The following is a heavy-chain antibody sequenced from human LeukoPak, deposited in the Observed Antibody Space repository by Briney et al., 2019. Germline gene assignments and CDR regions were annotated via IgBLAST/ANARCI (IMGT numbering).Heavy chain of an antibody. Sequence: GGSLRLSCSASGFTFSSYAMSWVRQAPGKGLEWVGRIKSKTDGGTTDYAAPVKGRFTISRDDSKNTLYLQMNSLKTEDTAVYYCTKGIVGASTDWLDPWGQGTLVTVSS. CDR1: GFTFSSYA. J-gene: IGHJ5*02. D-gene: IGHD1-26*01. CDR2: IKSKTDGGTT. CDR3: TKGIVGASTDWLDP. V-gene: IGHV3-15*01.